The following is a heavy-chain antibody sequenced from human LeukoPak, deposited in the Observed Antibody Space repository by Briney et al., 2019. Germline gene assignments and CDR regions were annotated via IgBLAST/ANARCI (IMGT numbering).Heavy chain of an antibody. CDR2: ISYDGSNK. CDR1: GFTFSSYA. J-gene: IGHJ4*02. V-gene: IGHV3-30*01. D-gene: IGHD6-13*01. Sequence: GRSLRLSCAASGFTFSSYAMHWVRQAPGNGLEWVAVISYDGSNKYYADSVKGRFTISRDNSKNTLYLQMNSLRAEDTAVYYCARAQNLYYSSSWYDYWGQGTLVTVSS. CDR3: ARAQNLYYSSSWYDY.